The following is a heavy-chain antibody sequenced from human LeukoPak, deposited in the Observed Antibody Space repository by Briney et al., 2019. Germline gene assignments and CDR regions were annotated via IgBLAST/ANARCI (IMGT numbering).Heavy chain of an antibody. CDR3: ARGPYDILTGYYKWGYYSDY. V-gene: IGHV1-46*01. CDR2: INPSGGST. CDR1: GYTFTSYY. D-gene: IGHD3-9*01. J-gene: IGHJ4*02. Sequence: ASVKVSCKASGYTFTSYYMHWVRQAPGQGLEWMGIINPSGGSTSYAQKFQGRVTMTRDTSTSTVYMELSSLRSEDTAVYYCARGPYDILTGYYKWGYYSDYWGQGTLVTVSS.